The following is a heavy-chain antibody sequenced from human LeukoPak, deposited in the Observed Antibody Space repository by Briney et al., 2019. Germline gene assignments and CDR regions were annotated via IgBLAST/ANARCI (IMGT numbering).Heavy chain of an antibody. CDR1: GFTFSSYW. Sequence: GSLRLSCAASGFTFSSYWLSWIRQPPGKRLEWIGEINHSGSTNYNPSLKSRVTISVDTSKNQFSLKLSSVTAADTAVYYCARAAAGPGYFDYWGQGTLVTVSS. D-gene: IGHD6-13*01. J-gene: IGHJ4*02. V-gene: IGHV4-34*01. CDR2: INHSGST. CDR3: ARAAAGPGYFDY.